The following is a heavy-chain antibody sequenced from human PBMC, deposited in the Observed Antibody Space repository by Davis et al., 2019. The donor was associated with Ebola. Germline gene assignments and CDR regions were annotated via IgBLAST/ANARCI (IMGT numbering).Heavy chain of an antibody. D-gene: IGHD3-3*01. J-gene: IGHJ2*01. CDR1: GGSITSSSYY. CDR2: VYWTGTT. Sequence: MPSETLSLTCSVSGGSITSSSYYWGWIRQPPGKGLEWIGNVYWTGTTYYNPSLNSRVTISVDTSKSQFSLKLNSVTAADTAVYYCARRQMHYDFWSGSDWYFDLWGRGTLVTVSS. V-gene: IGHV4-39*01. CDR3: ARRQMHYDFWSGSDWYFDL.